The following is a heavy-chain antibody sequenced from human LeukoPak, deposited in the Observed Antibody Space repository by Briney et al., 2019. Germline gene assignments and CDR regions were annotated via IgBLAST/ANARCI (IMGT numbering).Heavy chain of an antibody. CDR2: IRYDGSNK. V-gene: IGHV3-30*02. CDR3: ARGQAQQWLVSPWNYYYMDV. J-gene: IGHJ6*03. CDR1: GFTFSSYG. Sequence: GGSLRLSCAASGFTFSSYGMHWVRQAPGKGLEWVAFIRYDGSNKYYADSVKGRFTISRDNAKNTLYLQMNSLRAEDTAVYFCARGQAQQWLVSPWNYYYMDVWGKGTTVAISS. D-gene: IGHD6-19*01.